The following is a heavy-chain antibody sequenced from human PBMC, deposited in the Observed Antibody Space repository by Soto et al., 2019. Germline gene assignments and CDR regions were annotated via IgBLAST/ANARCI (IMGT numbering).Heavy chain of an antibody. D-gene: IGHD3-22*01. CDR2: ISASGSSE. CDR3: AKDYYYDSTGLFFDS. Sequence: EVQLLESGGALVQPGGSLRLSCEASGFSLGRYAMSWVRQAPGKGLEWISVISASGSSESYADSVKGRFTISKDNSENTLFLQVNSLRVEDTAVYYCAKDYYYDSTGLFFDSWGQGTLVTVSS. CDR1: GFSLGRYA. J-gene: IGHJ4*02. V-gene: IGHV3-23*01.